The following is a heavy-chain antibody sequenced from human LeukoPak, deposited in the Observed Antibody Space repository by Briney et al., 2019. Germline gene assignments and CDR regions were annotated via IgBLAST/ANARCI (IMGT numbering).Heavy chain of an antibody. CDR2: IIPIFGTA. V-gene: IGHV1-69*13. CDR3: ARAHYYGSGSYNWFDP. J-gene: IGHJ5*02. D-gene: IGHD3-10*01. CDR1: GDTFSSYG. Sequence: SVKVSCKASGDTFSSYGISWVRQAPGQGLEWMGGIIPIFGTANYAQKFQDRVTITADESTSTAYMELSSLRSEDTAVYYCARAHYYGSGSYNWFDPWGQGTLVTVSS.